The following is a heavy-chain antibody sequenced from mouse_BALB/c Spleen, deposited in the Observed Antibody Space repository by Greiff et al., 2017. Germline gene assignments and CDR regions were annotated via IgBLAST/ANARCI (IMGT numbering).Heavy chain of an antibody. CDR2: ISCYNGAT. Sequence: LAKTGASVKISCKASGYSFTGYYMHWVKQSHGKSLEWIGYISCYNGATSYNQKFKGKATFTVDTSSSTAYMQFNSLTSEDSAVYYCARGNYRYSVGIDYWGQGTTLTVSS. D-gene: IGHD2-14*01. CDR1: GYSFTGYY. J-gene: IGHJ2*01. V-gene: IGHV1S34*01. CDR3: ARGNYRYSVGIDY.